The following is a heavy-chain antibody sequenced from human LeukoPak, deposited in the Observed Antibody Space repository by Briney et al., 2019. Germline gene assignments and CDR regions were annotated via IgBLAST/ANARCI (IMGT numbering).Heavy chain of an antibody. V-gene: IGHV3-30-3*01. Sequence: GRSLRLSCAASGFTFSSYAMHWVRQAPGKGLEWVAVISYDGSNKYYADSVKGRFTISRDNSKNTLYLQMNSLRAEDTAVYYCASTSSPGYSSGWFGEVDYWGQGTLVTVSS. J-gene: IGHJ4*02. CDR3: ASTSSPGYSSGWFGEVDY. CDR1: GFTFSSYA. CDR2: ISYDGSNK. D-gene: IGHD6-19*01.